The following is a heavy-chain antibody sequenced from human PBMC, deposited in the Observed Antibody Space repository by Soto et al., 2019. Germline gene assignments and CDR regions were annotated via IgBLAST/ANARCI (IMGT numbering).Heavy chain of an antibody. CDR2: ISGAATTI. D-gene: IGHD3-10*01. Sequence: VQLLESGGGLVQPGESLRLSCAASGFTFSNYAMRWVRQAPGKGLEWVSAISGAATTITYADSVKGRFTISRDNSQNTLDLQMNSLRAEDTAVYYCSKGGPYGTRSFESWGQGTLVTVSS. CDR1: GFTFSNYA. V-gene: IGHV3-23*01. J-gene: IGHJ4*02. CDR3: SKGGPYGTRSFES.